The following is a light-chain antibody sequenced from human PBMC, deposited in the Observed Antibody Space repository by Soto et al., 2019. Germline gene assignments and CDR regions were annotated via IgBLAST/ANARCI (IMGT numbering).Light chain of an antibody. CDR1: QGISSY. V-gene: IGKV1-9*01. CDR2: AAS. J-gene: IGKJ3*01. CDR3: QQLNSNLCFT. Sequence: DIQLTQSPSFLSASVGDRVTITCRASQGISSYLAWYQQKPGKAPKLLIYAASTLQSGVPSRFSGSGSGTEFTLTISSLQPEDFPTYYCQQLNSNLCFTFGPGTKVDIK.